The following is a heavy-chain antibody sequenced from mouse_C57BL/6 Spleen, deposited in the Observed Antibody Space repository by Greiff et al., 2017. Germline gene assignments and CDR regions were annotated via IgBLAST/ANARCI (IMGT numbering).Heavy chain of an antibody. CDR3: ARGNDAYAYDFCD. CDR2: IYPGDGDT. Sequence: VQLQQSGPELVKPGASVKISCKASGYAFSSYWMNWVKQRPGKGLEWIGRIYPGDGDTNYNGKFKGKATLTADKSSSTAYMQLSSLTAEDSAVYFCARGNDAYAYDFCDRGHSPTLTVA. J-gene: IGHJ2*01. CDR1: GYAFSSYW. V-gene: IGHV1-82*01. D-gene: IGHD6-5*01.